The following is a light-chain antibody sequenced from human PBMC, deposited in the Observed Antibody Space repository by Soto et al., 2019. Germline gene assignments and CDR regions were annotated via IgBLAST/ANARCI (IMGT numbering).Light chain of an antibody. CDR1: QRINIW. CDR3: QQYNSYSEA. Sequence: DIQMSQSPSTLSASVGDRVTITCRASQRINIWLAWYQQKPGKAPKLLIYQASTLQSGVPSRFSGSGSGTEFTLTISSLQPDDFATYYCQQYNSYSEAFGQGTKVDIK. V-gene: IGKV1-5*03. J-gene: IGKJ1*01. CDR2: QAS.